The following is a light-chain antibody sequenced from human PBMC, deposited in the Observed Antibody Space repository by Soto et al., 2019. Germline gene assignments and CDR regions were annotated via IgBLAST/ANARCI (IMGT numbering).Light chain of an antibody. CDR3: SSYTSSYTLYV. V-gene: IGLV2-14*01. CDR1: SSDVGGYNY. J-gene: IGLJ1*01. CDR2: EVS. Sequence: QSALTHPASLSGSPGQSITISCTGTSSDVGGYNYVSWYQQHPGKAPKLIIYEVSDRPSGVSDRFSGSKSDNTASLTISGLQTEDEADYYCSSYTSSYTLYVFGTGTKVTVL.